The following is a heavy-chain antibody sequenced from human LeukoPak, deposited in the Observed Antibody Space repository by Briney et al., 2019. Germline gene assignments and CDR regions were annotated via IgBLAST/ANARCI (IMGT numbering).Heavy chain of an antibody. CDR1: GGSISSSNW. D-gene: IGHD4-17*01. CDR2: IYHSGST. V-gene: IGHV4-4*02. J-gene: IGHJ4*02. Sequence: SETLSLTCAVSGGSISSSNWWSWVRQPPGKGLEWIGEIYHSGSTNYNPSLKSRVTISVDTSKNQFSLKLSSVTAADTAVYYCAGVSYGDLIDYWGQGTLVTVSS. CDR3: AGVSYGDLIDY.